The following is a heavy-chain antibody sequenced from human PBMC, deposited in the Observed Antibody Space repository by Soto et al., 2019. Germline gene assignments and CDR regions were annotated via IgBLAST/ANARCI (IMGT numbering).Heavy chain of an antibody. V-gene: IGHV3-23*01. Sequence: EVQLLESGGGLVQPGGSLRLSCVASGFTFSNYAMNWVRQAPGKGLEWVSTISSSSGSTYYADSVKGRFTISRDNSKNFLYLQMNSLRGDDTAVYYCAKVGSERYSGQHSDYWGQGTLVTISS. J-gene: IGHJ4*02. D-gene: IGHD5-12*01. CDR2: ISSSSGST. CDR1: GFTFSNYA. CDR3: AKVGSERYSGQHSDY.